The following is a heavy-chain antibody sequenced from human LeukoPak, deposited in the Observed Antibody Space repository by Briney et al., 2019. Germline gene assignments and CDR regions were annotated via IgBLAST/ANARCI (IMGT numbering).Heavy chain of an antibody. CDR2: IKSKTDGGTT. V-gene: IGHV3-15*01. J-gene: IGHJ4*02. CDR3: TTELSSGWYLYDY. D-gene: IGHD6-19*01. CDR1: GFTFSNAW. Sequence: GGSLRLSCGASGFTFSNAWMSWVRQAPGKGLEWVGRIKSKTDGGTTDYAAPVKGRFTISRDDSKNTLYLQMNSLKTEDTAVYYCTTELSSGWYLYDYWGQGTLVTVSS.